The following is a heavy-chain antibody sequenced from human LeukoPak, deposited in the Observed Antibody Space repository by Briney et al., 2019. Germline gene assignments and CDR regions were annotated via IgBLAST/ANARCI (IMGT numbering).Heavy chain of an antibody. CDR1: GGTFSSYA. CDR3: ARGIVVVPAAITPLDYYYYGMDV. Sequence: ASVKVSCKASGGTFSSYAISWVRQAPGQGLEWMGGIIPIFGTANYAQKFQGRVTITADESTSTAYMELSSLRSEDTAVYYCARGIVVVPAAITPLDYYYYGMDVWGQGTTVTVSS. V-gene: IGHV1-69*13. D-gene: IGHD2-2*02. CDR2: IIPIFGTA. J-gene: IGHJ6*02.